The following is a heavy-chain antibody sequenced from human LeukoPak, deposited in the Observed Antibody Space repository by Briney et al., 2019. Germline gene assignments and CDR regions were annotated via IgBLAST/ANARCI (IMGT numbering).Heavy chain of an antibody. Sequence: GGSLRLSCVASGFTFSSYWMSWVRQAPGKGLEWVAHIKADGSEKYYVDSVKGRFTISRDNAQNSLYLQMNSLRAEDTAVYYCARSKWFGESGFDFWGQGTLVTVSS. CDR1: GFTFSSYW. CDR2: IKADGSEK. J-gene: IGHJ4*02. CDR3: ARSKWFGESGFDF. V-gene: IGHV3-7*01. D-gene: IGHD3-10*01.